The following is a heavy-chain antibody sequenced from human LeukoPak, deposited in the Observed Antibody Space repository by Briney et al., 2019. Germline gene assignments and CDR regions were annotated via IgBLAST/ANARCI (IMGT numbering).Heavy chain of an antibody. V-gene: IGHV3-23*01. D-gene: IGHD5-18*01. CDR1: GFTFSSYA. CDR3: AKGGGYNYGYVNY. CDR2: ISDSGGST. J-gene: IGHJ4*02. Sequence: GGSLSLSCAASGFTFSSYAMSWVRQAPGKGLEWVSVISDSGGSTYYADSVKGRFTISRDNSKNTLSLQMNSLRAEDTAVYYCAKGGGYNYGYVNYWGQGTLVTVSS.